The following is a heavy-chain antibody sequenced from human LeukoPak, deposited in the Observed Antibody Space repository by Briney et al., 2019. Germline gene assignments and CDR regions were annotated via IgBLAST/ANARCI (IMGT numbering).Heavy chain of an antibody. CDR3: ARERVTTTSFDY. V-gene: IGHV3-7*01. Sequence: GGSLRLSCAASGFTFTNYWVNWVRQAPGKRLEWVANLKQDGSEKNYVDSVKGRFTISRDNAKNSLYLQMNSLRVEDTAVYYCARERVTTTSFDYWGQGVLVTVSS. CDR2: LKQDGSEK. CDR1: GFTFTNYW. D-gene: IGHD2/OR15-2a*01. J-gene: IGHJ4*02.